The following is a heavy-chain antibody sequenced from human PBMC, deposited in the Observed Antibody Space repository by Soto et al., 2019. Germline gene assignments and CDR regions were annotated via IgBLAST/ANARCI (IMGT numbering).Heavy chain of an antibody. CDR3: ARRLLQQLIGNWFDP. J-gene: IGHJ5*02. V-gene: IGHV4-39*01. CDR1: GGSISSSSYY. CDR2: IYYSGST. D-gene: IGHD6-13*01. Sequence: SETLSLTCTVSGGSISSSSYYWGWIRQPPGKGLEWIGSIYYSGSTYYNPSLKSRVTISVDTSKNQFSLKLSSVTAADTAVYYCARRLLQQLIGNWFDPWGQGTLVTGSS.